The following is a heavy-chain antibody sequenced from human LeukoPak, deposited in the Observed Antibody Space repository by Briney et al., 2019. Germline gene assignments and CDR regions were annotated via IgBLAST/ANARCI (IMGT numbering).Heavy chain of an antibody. Sequence: GGSLRLSCAASGFTFSSYAMSWVRQAPGKGLEWVSVIYSGGSTYYADSVKGRFTISRDNSKNTLYLQMNSLRAEDTAVYYCARLRYWGQGTLVTVSS. CDR2: IYSGGST. CDR3: ARLRY. V-gene: IGHV3-53*01. CDR1: GFTFSSYA. J-gene: IGHJ4*02.